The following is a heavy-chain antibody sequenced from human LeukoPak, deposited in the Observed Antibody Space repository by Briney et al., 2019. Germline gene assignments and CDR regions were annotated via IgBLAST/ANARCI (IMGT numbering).Heavy chain of an antibody. J-gene: IGHJ4*02. D-gene: IGHD6-6*01. V-gene: IGHV3-20*01. Sequence: GGSLRLSCAASGFTFDDYGMSWVRHAPGKGLEWVSGINWNGGSTGYADSVKGRFTISRDNAKNSLYLQMNSLRAEDTALYHCARGRLSSSSSFDYWGQGTLVTVSS. CDR1: GFTFDDYG. CDR3: ARGRLSSSSSFDY. CDR2: INWNGGST.